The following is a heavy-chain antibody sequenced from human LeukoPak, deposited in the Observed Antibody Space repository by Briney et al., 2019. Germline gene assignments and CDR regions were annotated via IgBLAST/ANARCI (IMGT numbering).Heavy chain of an antibody. CDR3: ARDGGAAVGFPFDY. Sequence: GGSLRLSCAASGFTFSSYAMSWVRQAPGEGLEWVAVISTDGTDKYYADSLKGRFTISRDNSKNTLYLQMDSLRAEDMAVYYCARDGGAAVGFPFDYWGQGTLVTVSS. J-gene: IGHJ4*02. V-gene: IGHV3-30*03. CDR2: ISTDGTDK. D-gene: IGHD6-13*01. CDR1: GFTFSSYA.